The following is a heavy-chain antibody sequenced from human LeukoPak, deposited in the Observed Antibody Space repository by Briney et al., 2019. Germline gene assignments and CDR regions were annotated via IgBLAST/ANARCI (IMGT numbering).Heavy chain of an antibody. V-gene: IGHV1-18*01. CDR2: ISAYNGNT. Sequence: ASVKVSCKASGYTFTSYGISWVRQAPGQGLEWMGWISAYNGNTNYAQKLQGRVTMTTDTSTSTAYMELRSLRSDDTAVYYCARELDYDILTGYSNDYWGQGTLVTVSS. D-gene: IGHD3-9*01. CDR1: GYTFTSYG. J-gene: IGHJ4*02. CDR3: ARELDYDILTGYSNDY.